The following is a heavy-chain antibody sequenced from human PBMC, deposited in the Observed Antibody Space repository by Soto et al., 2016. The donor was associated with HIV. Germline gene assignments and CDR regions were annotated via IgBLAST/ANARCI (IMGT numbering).Heavy chain of an antibody. CDR2: ISGSGGST. CDR1: GFTFSSYA. D-gene: IGHD3-10*01. Sequence: EVQLLESGGGLVQPGGSLRLSCAASGFTFSSYAMSWVRQAPGKGLEWVSAISGSGGSTYYADSVKGRFTISRDNSKNTLYLQMNSLRAEDTAVYYCAKRVTYYYGSGSFQYYYYGMDVWGQGTTVTVSS. V-gene: IGHV3-23*01. J-gene: IGHJ6*02. CDR3: AKRVTYYYGSGSFQYYYYGMDV.